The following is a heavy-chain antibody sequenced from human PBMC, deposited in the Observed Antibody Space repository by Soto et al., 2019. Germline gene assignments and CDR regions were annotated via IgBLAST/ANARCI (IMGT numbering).Heavy chain of an antibody. CDR3: AKVRSYRDAFDI. J-gene: IGHJ3*02. CDR2: IKQDGSEK. D-gene: IGHD1-26*01. Sequence: GGSLRLSCAASGFTFSSYWMSWVRQAPGKGLEWVANIKQDGSEKYYVDSVKGRFTISRDDAKNSLYLQMNSLRAEDTAVYYCAKVRSYRDAFDIWGQGTMVTVSS. V-gene: IGHV3-7*03. CDR1: GFTFSSYW.